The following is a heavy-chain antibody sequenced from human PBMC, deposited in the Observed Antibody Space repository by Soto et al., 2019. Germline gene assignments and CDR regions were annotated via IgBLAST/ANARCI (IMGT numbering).Heavy chain of an antibody. V-gene: IGHV4-34*01. Sequence: SETLSLTCAVYGGSFSGYYWSWIRQPPGKGLEWIGEINHSGSTNYNPSLKSRVTISVDTSKNQFSLKLSSVTAADTAVYYCARGFTDGDPQLDFDYWGQGTLVTVSS. D-gene: IGHD4-17*01. CDR2: INHSGST. CDR1: GGSFSGYY. J-gene: IGHJ4*02. CDR3: ARGFTDGDPQLDFDY.